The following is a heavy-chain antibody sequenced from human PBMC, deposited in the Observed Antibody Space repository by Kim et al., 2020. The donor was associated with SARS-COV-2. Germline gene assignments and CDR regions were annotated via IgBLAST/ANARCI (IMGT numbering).Heavy chain of an antibody. V-gene: IGHV3-21*01. Sequence: GGSLRLSCAASGFTFSNYNMNWVRQAPGKGLEWVSSISSSSSYIYYADSVKGRFTISRDNAKNSVYLQMNSLRAEDTAVYYCARVLSPYYFYYAMDVWGQGTTVTVSS. CDR2: ISSSSSYI. J-gene: IGHJ6*02. CDR1: GFTFSNYN. CDR3: ARVLSPYYFYYAMDV. D-gene: IGHD3-16*01.